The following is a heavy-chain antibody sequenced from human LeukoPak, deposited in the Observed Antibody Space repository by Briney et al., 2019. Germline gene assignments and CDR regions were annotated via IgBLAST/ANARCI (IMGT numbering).Heavy chain of an antibody. Sequence: GGSLRLSCAASGFTFSSYGMNWVRQAPGKGLEWVSYISSSGSTIYYADSVKGRFTISRDNAKNSLYLQMNSLRAEDTAVYYCASMYNWNDVDYWGQGTLVTVSS. V-gene: IGHV3-48*03. J-gene: IGHJ4*02. CDR3: ASMYNWNDVDY. D-gene: IGHD1-1*01. CDR1: GFTFSSYG. CDR2: ISSSGSTI.